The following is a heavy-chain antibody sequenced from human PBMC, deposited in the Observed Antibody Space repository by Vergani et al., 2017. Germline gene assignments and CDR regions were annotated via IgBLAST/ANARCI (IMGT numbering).Heavy chain of an antibody. CDR1: GFTVSSNY. CDR2: IYSGGST. Sequence: EVQLVESGGGLVQPGGSLRLSCAASGFTVSSNYMSWVHQAPGKGLEWVSVIYSGGSTYYADSVKGRFTISRDNSKNTLYLQMNSLRAEDTAVYYCARGPRRFGELSLGYWGQGTLVTVSS. D-gene: IGHD3-10*01. J-gene: IGHJ4*02. V-gene: IGHV3-66*02. CDR3: ARGPRRFGELSLGY.